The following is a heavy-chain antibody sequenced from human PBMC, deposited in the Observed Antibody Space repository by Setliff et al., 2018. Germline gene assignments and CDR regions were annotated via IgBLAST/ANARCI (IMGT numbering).Heavy chain of an antibody. CDR1: GGSISSSGYY. D-gene: IGHD3-22*01. Sequence: PSETLSLTCTVSGGSISSSGYYWGWIRQPPGKGLEWIGSIYYRGSTYYNPSLKSRVTMSVDASKNQFSLKLSSVTAADTAAYYCARGDSSGYYYILFDFWGQGTLDTVSS. CDR3: ARGDSSGYYYILFDF. J-gene: IGHJ4*02. V-gene: IGHV4-39*07. CDR2: IYYRGST.